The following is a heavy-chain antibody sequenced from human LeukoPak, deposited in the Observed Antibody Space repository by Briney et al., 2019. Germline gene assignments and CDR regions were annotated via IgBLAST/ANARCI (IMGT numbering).Heavy chain of an antibody. CDR3: ARGELQGHYYYYYMDV. V-gene: IGHV4-59*12. CDR2: IYYSGST. Sequence: SETLSLTCTVSGGSISYYYWSWIRQPPGKGLEWIGYIYYSGSTNYNPSLKSRVTISVDTSKNQFSLKLSSVTAADTAVYYCARGELQGHYYYYYMDVWGKGTTVTVSS. J-gene: IGHJ6*03. CDR1: GGSISYYY. D-gene: IGHD1-26*01.